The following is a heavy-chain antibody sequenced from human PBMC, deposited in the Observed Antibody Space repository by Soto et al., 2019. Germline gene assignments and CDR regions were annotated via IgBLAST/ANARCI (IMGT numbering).Heavy chain of an antibody. CDR1: GYTFPSYG. CDR2: ISAYNDNT. CDR3: ARDLVSHPHDY. Sequence: QVQLVQSGAEVKKPGASVKVSCKASGYTFPSYGISWVRQAPGQGLEWMGWISAYNDNTNYAQKLQGRVTMTTDTSTSTDYMELRGLRSDATAVYYCARDLVSHPHDYWGQGTLVTVSS. V-gene: IGHV1-18*01. J-gene: IGHJ4*02.